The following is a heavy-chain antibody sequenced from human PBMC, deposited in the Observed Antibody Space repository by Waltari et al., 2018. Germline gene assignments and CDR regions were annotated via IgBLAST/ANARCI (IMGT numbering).Heavy chain of an antibody. J-gene: IGHJ6*02. CDR3: ARFRYCSSTSCYTSPYYYYGMDV. Sequence: QVQLQQWGAGLLKPSETLSLTCAVYGGSFSGYYWSWIRQPPGKGLEWVGEINHSGSTNYNPSLKSRVTISVDTSKNQFSLKLSSVTAADTAVYYCARFRYCSSTSCYTSPYYYYGMDVWGQGTTVTVSS. D-gene: IGHD2-2*02. CDR2: INHSGST. V-gene: IGHV4-34*01. CDR1: GGSFSGYY.